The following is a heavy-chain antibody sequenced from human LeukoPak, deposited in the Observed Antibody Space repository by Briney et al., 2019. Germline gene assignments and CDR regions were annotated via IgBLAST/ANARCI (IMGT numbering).Heavy chain of an antibody. CDR1: GFTFSNAW. CDR2: IKSKTDGGTT. Sequence: GGSLRLSCAASGFTFSNAWMSWVRQAPGKGLEWVGRIKSKTDGGTTDYTAPVKGRFTISRDDSKNTLYLQTNSLKTEDTAVYYCTAEKYSYGPEYYFDYWGQGTLVTVSS. CDR3: TAEKYSYGPEYYFDY. V-gene: IGHV3-15*01. J-gene: IGHJ4*02. D-gene: IGHD5-18*01.